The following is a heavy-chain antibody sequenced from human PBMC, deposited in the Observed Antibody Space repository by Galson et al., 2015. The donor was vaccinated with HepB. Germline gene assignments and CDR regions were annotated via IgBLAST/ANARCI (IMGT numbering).Heavy chain of an antibody. D-gene: IGHD6-19*01. CDR3: ARVPSSGWWGYYFDY. CDR2: IYYSGST. V-gene: IGHV4-31*03. J-gene: IGHJ4*02. Sequence: TLSLTCTVSGGSISSGGYYWSWIRQHPGKGLEWIGYIYYSGSTYYNPSLKSRVTISVDTSKNQFSLKLSSVTAADTAVYYCARVPSSGWWGYYFDYWGQGTLVTVSS. CDR1: GGSISSGGYY.